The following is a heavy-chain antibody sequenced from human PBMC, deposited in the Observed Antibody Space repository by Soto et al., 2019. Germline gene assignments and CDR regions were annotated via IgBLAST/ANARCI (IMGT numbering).Heavy chain of an antibody. CDR3: AKPRRIVVVPDAMSFDP. Sequence: EGSLRLSCAASRFTFSSYAMSWVRQAPGKGLEWVSAISGSGGSTYYADSVKGRFTISRDNSKNTLYLQMNSLRAEDTAVYYCAKPRRIVVVPDAMSFDPWGQGTLVTVSS. CDR1: RFTFSSYA. D-gene: IGHD2-2*01. J-gene: IGHJ5*02. V-gene: IGHV3-23*01. CDR2: ISGSGGST.